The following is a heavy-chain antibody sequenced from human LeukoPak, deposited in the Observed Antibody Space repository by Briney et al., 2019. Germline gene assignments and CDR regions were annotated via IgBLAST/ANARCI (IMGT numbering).Heavy chain of an antibody. CDR3: GRGYDSSGYYSGTLDY. V-gene: IGHV1-2*02. CDR2: INPNSGAT. D-gene: IGHD3-22*01. CDR1: GYTFTAYY. Sequence: ASVKVSCKTSGYTFTAYYLHWVRQAPGQGLEWMGWINPNSGATSYAQKFQGRVTMPSDTSISTACMELSRLRSDDTAVYYCGRGYDSSGYYSGTLDYWGQGTLVTVSS. J-gene: IGHJ4*02.